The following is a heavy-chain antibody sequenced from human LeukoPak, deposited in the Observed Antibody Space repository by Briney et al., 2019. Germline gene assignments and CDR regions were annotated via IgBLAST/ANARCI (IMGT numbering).Heavy chain of an antibody. V-gene: IGHV1-2*02. CDR3: ARASSGWYPYYFDY. Sequence: ASVKVSCKASGYTFTGYYMHWVRQAPGQGLEWMGWINPNSGGTNYAQKFQGRVTMTRDTSISTAHMELSRLRSDDTAVYYCARASSGWYPYYFDYWGQGTLVTVSS. J-gene: IGHJ4*02. CDR1: GYTFTGYY. CDR2: INPNSGGT. D-gene: IGHD6-19*01.